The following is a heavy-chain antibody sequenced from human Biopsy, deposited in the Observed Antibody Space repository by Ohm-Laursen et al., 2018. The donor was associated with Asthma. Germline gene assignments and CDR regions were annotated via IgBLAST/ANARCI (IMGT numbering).Heavy chain of an antibody. J-gene: IGHJ4*02. CDR3: ARGKTWVRSYYFDY. D-gene: IGHD6-6*01. CDR2: IFFDGCNK. Sequence: SLRLSCAASGFTFHNYVMHWVRQAPGKGLEWVAGIFFDGCNKYYADSVKGRFTISRDNSKDTLYLQVNSLRGDDTAVYYCARGKTWVRSYYFDYWGQGTLVTVSS. V-gene: IGHV3-30-3*01. CDR1: GFTFHNYV.